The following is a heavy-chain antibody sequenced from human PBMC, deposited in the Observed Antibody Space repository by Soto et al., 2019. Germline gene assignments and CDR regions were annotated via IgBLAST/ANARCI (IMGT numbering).Heavy chain of an antibody. Sequence: PSETLSLTCTFSDGSITSSSHFWGWVRQPPGKGMEWIGTIYFTGNTYYTPSLKSRLTMSIDTSKNEFSLRLNSVTAADTAVYYCAGQTFTIAAASYGRSNWFDPWGPGTLVTVSS. V-gene: IGHV4-39*01. J-gene: IGHJ5*02. CDR2: IYFTGNT. D-gene: IGHD6-25*01. CDR3: AGQTFTIAAASYGRSNWFDP. CDR1: DGSITSSSHF.